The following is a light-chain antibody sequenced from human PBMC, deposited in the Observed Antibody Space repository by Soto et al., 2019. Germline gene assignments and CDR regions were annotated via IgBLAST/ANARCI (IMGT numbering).Light chain of an antibody. CDR1: SSNIGSNT. CDR3: AAWDDSLNGL. Sequence: QSVRTQPPSASGTPGQRVTISCSGSSSNIGSNTVNWYQQLPGTAPKLLIFSNNQRPSGVPDRFFGSKSGTSASLVINGLQSEDEADYYCAAWDDSLNGLFGGGTKLTVL. J-gene: IGLJ2*01. V-gene: IGLV1-44*01. CDR2: SNN.